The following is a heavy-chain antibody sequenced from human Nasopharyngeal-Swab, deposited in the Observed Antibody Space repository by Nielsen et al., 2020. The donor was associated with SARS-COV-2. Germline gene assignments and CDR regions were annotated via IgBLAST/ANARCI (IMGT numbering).Heavy chain of an antibody. CDR1: GYSISSGYY. D-gene: IGHD3-10*01. J-gene: IGHJ6*02. CDR2: ISSSGSTI. V-gene: IGHV3-11*04. Sequence: LSLTCAVSGYSISSGYYWGWIRQPPGKGREWVSYISSSGSTIYYADSVKGRFTISRDNAKNSLYLQMNSLRAEDTAVYYCARDRGHGSGSYYNVNDYYGMDVWGQGTTVTVSS. CDR3: ARDRGHGSGSYYNVNDYYGMDV.